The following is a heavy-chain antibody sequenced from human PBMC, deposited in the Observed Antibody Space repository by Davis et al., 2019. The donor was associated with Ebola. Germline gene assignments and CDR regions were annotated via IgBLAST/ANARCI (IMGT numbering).Heavy chain of an antibody. D-gene: IGHD6-19*01. J-gene: IGHJ5*02. Sequence: MPSETLSLTCNVSGGSISFYYWNWIRQAPGKGLEWIGDIFYSGTTNYNPSLQSRVIISVDTSKNQFSLKLSSVTAADTAVYYCARVYSSGWYGWFDPWGPGTLVTVSA. CDR2: IFYSGTT. CDR1: GGSISFYY. V-gene: IGHV4-59*08. CDR3: ARVYSSGWYGWFDP.